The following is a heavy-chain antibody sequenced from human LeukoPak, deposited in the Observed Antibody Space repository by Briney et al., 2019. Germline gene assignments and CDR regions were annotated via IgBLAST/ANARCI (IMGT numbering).Heavy chain of an antibody. V-gene: IGHV1-8*01. D-gene: IGHD3-9*01. CDR1: GYTFTSYD. J-gene: IGHJ4*02. CDR2: MNPNSGNT. Sequence: ASVKVSCKASGYTFTSYDINWVRQATGQGLEWMGWMNPNSGNTGYAQKFQGRVTMTRNTSISTAYMELSSLRSEDTAVYYCARAGWYDILTGYYTPDYWGQGTLVTVSS. CDR3: ARAGWYDILTGYYTPDY.